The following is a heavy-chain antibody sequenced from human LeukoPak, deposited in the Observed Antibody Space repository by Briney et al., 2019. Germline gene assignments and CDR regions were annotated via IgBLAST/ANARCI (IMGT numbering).Heavy chain of an antibody. D-gene: IGHD2-21*01. V-gene: IGHV4-39*01. CDR3: AARSPYLWGHGADY. CDR2: TYYVGST. Sequence: PSETLSLTCTVSGGSISSSSNYLDWIRQPPGKGLECIGSTYYVGSTYYNPSLKSRVTVSVDTSKNQFALKLSSVTAADTAVYYCAARSPYLWGHGADYWGQGTVVTVSS. J-gene: IGHJ4*02. CDR1: GGSISSSSNY.